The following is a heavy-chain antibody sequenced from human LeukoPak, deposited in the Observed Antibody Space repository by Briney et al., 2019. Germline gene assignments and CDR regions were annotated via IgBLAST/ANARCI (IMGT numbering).Heavy chain of an antibody. J-gene: IGHJ4*02. Sequence: GGSLRLSCAASGFTFSSYWMSWVRQAPGKGLEWVSVIYSGGSTYYADSVKGRFTISRDNSKNTLYLQMNSLRAEDTAVYYCARDLSRGGNSGFDYWGQGTLVTVSS. CDR1: GFTFSSYW. CDR2: IYSGGST. V-gene: IGHV3-53*01. CDR3: ARDLSRGGNSGFDY. D-gene: IGHD4-23*01.